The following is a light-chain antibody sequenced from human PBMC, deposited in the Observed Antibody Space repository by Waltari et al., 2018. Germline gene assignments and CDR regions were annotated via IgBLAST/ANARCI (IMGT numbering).Light chain of an antibody. Sequence: DIQLTPSPSTLSAPVRDRVTLTCRASQSISSWLAWYQQKPVKAPKLLIYKASSLESGVPSRFSGSGSGTEFALTISSLQPDDFATYYCQQYNSYWTFGQGTKVEIK. J-gene: IGKJ1*01. CDR3: QQYNSYWT. CDR2: KAS. V-gene: IGKV1-5*03. CDR1: QSISSW.